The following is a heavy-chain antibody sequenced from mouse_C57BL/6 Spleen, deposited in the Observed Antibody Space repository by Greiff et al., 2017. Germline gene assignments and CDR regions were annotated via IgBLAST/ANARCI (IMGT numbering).Heavy chain of an antibody. CDR2: IYPGSGNT. J-gene: IGHJ3*01. Sequence: QVQLQQSGPELVKPGASVKISCKASGYSFKSYYIHWVKQRPGQGLEWIGWIYPGSGNTKYTEKFKGKATLTADTSSSTAYMQLSSLTSEDSAVYYCARRGIYDGYPFAYWGQGTLVTVSA. D-gene: IGHD2-3*01. CDR3: ARRGIYDGYPFAY. V-gene: IGHV1-66*01. CDR1: GYSFKSYY.